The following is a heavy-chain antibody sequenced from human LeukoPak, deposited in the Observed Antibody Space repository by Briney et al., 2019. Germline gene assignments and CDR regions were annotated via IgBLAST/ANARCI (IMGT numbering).Heavy chain of an antibody. CDR1: GFTVSSNY. CDR2: IYSGGST. J-gene: IGHJ3*02. Sequence: GGSLRLSCAASGFTVSSNYMSWVRQAPGKGLEWVSVIYSGGSTYYADSVKGRFTISRDNSKNTLYLQMNSLRAKDTAVYYCAREAPGSAFDIWGQGTMVTVSS. V-gene: IGHV3-66*01. CDR3: AREAPGSAFDI.